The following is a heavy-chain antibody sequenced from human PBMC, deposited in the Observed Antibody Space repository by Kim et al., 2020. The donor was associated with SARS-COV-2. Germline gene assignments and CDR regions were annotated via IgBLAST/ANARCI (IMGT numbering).Heavy chain of an antibody. Sequence: KFQGRVTITADKSTSTAYMELSSLRSEDTAVYYCARDRGLAVAGNNWFDPWGQGTLVTVSS. CDR3: ARDRGLAVAGNNWFDP. D-gene: IGHD6-19*01. V-gene: IGHV1-69*04. J-gene: IGHJ5*02.